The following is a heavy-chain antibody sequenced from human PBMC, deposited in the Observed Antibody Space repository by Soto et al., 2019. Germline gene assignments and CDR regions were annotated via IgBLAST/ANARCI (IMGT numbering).Heavy chain of an antibody. CDR1: GYSCTSYW. D-gene: IGHD2-15*01. CDR3: ARLVRGNTAFDI. J-gene: IGHJ3*02. CDR2: INPSDSYT. Sequence: PGESPKISCKGSGYSCTSYWISWVRQMPGKGLEWMGRINPSDSYTNYSPSIQGHVTISTDRSISTAYLQWSSLKASDTAMYYCARLVRGNTAFDIWDQGTMVTVSS. V-gene: IGHV5-10-1*01.